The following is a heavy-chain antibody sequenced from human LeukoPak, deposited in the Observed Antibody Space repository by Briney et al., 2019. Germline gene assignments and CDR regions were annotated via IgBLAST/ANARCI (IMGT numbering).Heavy chain of an antibody. CDR3: ARDMGHIVVATDAFDI. Sequence: SVKVSCKASGGTFSSYAISWVRQAPGQGLEWMGRIIPILGIANYAQKFQGRVTITADKSTSTAYMELSSLRSEDTAVYYCARDMGHIVVATDAFDIWGQGTMVTVSS. D-gene: IGHD2-21*02. J-gene: IGHJ3*02. CDR1: GGTFSSYA. CDR2: IIPILGIA. V-gene: IGHV1-69*04.